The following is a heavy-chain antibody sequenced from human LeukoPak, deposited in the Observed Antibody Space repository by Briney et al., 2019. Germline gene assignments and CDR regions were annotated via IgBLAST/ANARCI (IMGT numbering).Heavy chain of an antibody. V-gene: IGHV4-34*01. CDR3: ARHPSGDYDSSGYYFNDAFDI. J-gene: IGHJ3*02. CDR1: GGSFSGYY. Sequence: SETLSLTCAVYGGSFSGYYWSWIRQPPGKGLEWIGEINHSGSTNYNPSLKSRVTISVDTSKNQFSLKLSSVTAADTAVYYCARHPSGDYDSSGYYFNDAFDIWGQGTMVTVSS. CDR2: INHSGST. D-gene: IGHD3-22*01.